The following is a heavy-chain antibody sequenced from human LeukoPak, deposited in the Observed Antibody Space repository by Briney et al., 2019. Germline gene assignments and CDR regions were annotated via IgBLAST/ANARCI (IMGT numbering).Heavy chain of an antibody. Sequence: PSETLSLTCAVYGGSFSGYYWSWIRQPPGKGLESIGEINHSGSTNYNQSLKSRFTISVDTSKNQFSLKLSSVTAADTAVYYCARRITMVRGVKRSWFDPWGQGTLVTVSS. CDR1: GGSFSGYY. D-gene: IGHD3-10*01. J-gene: IGHJ5*02. V-gene: IGHV4-34*01. CDR2: INHSGST. CDR3: ARRITMVRGVKRSWFDP.